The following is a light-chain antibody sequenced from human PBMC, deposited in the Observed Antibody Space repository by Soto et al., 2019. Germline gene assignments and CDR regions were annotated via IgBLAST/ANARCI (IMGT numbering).Light chain of an antibody. J-gene: IGLJ2*01. V-gene: IGLV2-14*01. CDR3: SSYTSSSPL. CDR1: SSDVGGYNY. Sequence: QSVLTQPASVSGSPGQSITISCTGTSSDVGGYNYVSWYQQHPGKAPKLMIYEVSNRPSGVSNRFSGSKSGNTASLTISGLQAEDEADYYCSSYTSSSPLFGGGTKVTVL. CDR2: EVS.